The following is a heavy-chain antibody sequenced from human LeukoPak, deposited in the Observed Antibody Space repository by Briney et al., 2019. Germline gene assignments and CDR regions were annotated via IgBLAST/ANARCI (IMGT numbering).Heavy chain of an antibody. D-gene: IGHD2-8*02. CDR1: GYSIRTGFY. V-gene: IGHV4-38-2*02. CDR2: IYYNDNT. Sequence: NPSETLSLTCTVSGYSIRTGFYWGWIPQPPGKGLEWIGSIYYNDNTSYNPSLRGRVPISVDTSKNQFSLKLSSVPATDTAVYYCARQGYCAGGRCYWGRYFDFWGQGNLVTVSS. J-gene: IGHJ4*02. CDR3: ARQGYCAGGRCYWGRYFDF.